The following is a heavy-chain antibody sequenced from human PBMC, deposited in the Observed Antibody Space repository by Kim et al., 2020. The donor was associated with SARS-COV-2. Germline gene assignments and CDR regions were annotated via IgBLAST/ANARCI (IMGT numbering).Heavy chain of an antibody. CDR3: AKGRDRIYTAVTPLDY. V-gene: IGHV3-23*01. D-gene: IGHD2-21*01. Sequence: SVKGRITISRDKSKITLYLQMNSRRAEDTAVYYCAKGRDRIYTAVTPLDYWGQGTLVTVSP. J-gene: IGHJ4*02.